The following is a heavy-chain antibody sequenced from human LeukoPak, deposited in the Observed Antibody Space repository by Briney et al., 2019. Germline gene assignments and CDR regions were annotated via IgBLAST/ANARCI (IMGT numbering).Heavy chain of an antibody. D-gene: IGHD3-10*01. V-gene: IGHV1-8*01. CDR2: MNPNSGNT. J-gene: IGHJ3*02. Sequence: ASVKVSCKASGYTFTSYDINWVRQATGQGLEWMGWMNPNSGNTGYAQKFQGRVTMTRNTSISTAYMELSSLRSEDTAVYYCARDRSRYYGSGSYYIGAFDIWGQGTMVTVSS. CDR1: GYTFTSYD. CDR3: ARDRSRYYGSGSYYIGAFDI.